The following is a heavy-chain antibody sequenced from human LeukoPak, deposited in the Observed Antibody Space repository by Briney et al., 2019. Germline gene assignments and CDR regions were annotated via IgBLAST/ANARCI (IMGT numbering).Heavy chain of an antibody. V-gene: IGHV4-61*01. J-gene: IGHJ4*02. Sequence: SSETLSLTCTVSGGSVSSGSSYWSWIRQPPGKGLEWIGYIYYSGSTNYNPSLKSRVTISVDTSKNQFSLKLSSVTAADTAVYYCAGLGGDYGYYFDYWGQGTLVTVSS. CDR1: GGSVSSGSSY. CDR2: IYYSGST. CDR3: AGLGGDYGYYFDY. D-gene: IGHD4-17*01.